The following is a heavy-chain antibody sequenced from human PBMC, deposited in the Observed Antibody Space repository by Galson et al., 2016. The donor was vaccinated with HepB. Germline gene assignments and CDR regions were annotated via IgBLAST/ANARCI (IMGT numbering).Heavy chain of an antibody. D-gene: IGHD1-26*01. V-gene: IGHV1-8*01. CDR3: VRGGVSGNFAWREAEH. J-gene: IGHJ4*02. CDR1: GYTFTEYD. CDR2: MNPNSGNR. Sequence: SVKVSCKASGYTFTEYDMNWVRQATGQGLEWMGWMNPNSGNRGYAQKFQGRVTMTRDTSIKTAFMALSSLRSEDTAVYFCVRGGVSGNFAWREAEHWGQGSLVTVSS.